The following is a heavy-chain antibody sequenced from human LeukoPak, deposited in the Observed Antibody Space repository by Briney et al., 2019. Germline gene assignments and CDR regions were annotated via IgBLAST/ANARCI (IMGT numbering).Heavy chain of an antibody. J-gene: IGHJ4*02. Sequence: GGSLRLSCVVSGFTLSSEWMSWVRQAPGKGLEWVSAISGSGGSTYYADSVKGRFTISRDNSKNTLYLQMNSLRAEDTAVYYCAKDHRVYYDSSGYWVYWGQGTLVTVSS. D-gene: IGHD3-22*01. V-gene: IGHV3-23*01. CDR2: ISGSGGST. CDR3: AKDHRVYYDSSGYWVY. CDR1: GFTLSSEW.